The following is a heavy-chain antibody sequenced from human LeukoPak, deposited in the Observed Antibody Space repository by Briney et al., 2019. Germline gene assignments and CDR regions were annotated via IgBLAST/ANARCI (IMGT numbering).Heavy chain of an antibody. CDR1: GFTFSSYA. CDR2: ISGSGGST. V-gene: IGHV3-23*01. D-gene: IGHD3-3*01. J-gene: IGHJ4*02. Sequence: GGSLRLSCAASGFTFSSYAMSWVRQAPGKGLEWVSAISGSGGSTYYADSVRGRFTISRDNSKNTLYLQMNSLRAEDTAVYYCAKEYYDFWSGYPHDYWGQGTLVTVSS. CDR3: AKEYYDFWSGYPHDY.